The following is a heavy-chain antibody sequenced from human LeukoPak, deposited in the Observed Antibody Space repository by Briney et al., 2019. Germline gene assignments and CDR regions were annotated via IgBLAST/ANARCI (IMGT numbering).Heavy chain of an antibody. Sequence: KPSETLSLTCTVSGGSISTYYWSWIRQPAGEGLEWIGRIYSSGSTNYNPSLESRVTMSVDTSQNQFSLKLSSVTAADTAVYYCVRESLVVFPYWFDPWGQGTLVTVSS. CDR2: IYSSGST. J-gene: IGHJ5*02. CDR3: VRESLVVFPYWFDP. CDR1: GGSISTYY. D-gene: IGHD2-2*01. V-gene: IGHV4-4*07.